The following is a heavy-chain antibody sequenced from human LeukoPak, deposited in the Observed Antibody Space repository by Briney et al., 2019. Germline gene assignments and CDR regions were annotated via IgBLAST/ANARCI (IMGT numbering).Heavy chain of an antibody. V-gene: IGHV3-30-3*01. CDR3: AREPYSSGWYFSYYFDY. D-gene: IGHD6-19*01. CDR1: GFTFNTYA. Sequence: GGSLRLSCAASGFTFNTYAMHWVRQAPGKGLEWVAVISYDGSNKYYADSVKGRFTISRDNSKNTLYLQMNSLRAEDTAVYYCAREPYSSGWYFSYYFDYWGQGTLVTVSS. J-gene: IGHJ4*02. CDR2: ISYDGSNK.